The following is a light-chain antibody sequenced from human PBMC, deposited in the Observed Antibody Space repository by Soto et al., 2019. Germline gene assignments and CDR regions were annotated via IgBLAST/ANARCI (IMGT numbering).Light chain of an antibody. CDR2: KDN. Sequence: ELTQPPSLSVSPGQTARITCSGDALPKQYAYWYQQKPGQAPVVVIYKDNERPSGIPERFSGSTSGTTVTLTISGVQAEDEADYFCQPPDSSGRYPYVFGSGTKVTVL. V-gene: IGLV3-25*03. J-gene: IGLJ1*01. CDR1: ALPKQY. CDR3: QPPDSSGRYPYV.